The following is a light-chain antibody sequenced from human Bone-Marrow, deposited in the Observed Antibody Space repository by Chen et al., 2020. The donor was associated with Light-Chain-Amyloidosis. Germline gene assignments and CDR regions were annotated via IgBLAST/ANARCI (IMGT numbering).Light chain of an antibody. CDR3: QSADSSGTYEVI. CDR2: RDT. J-gene: IGLJ2*01. CDR1: DLPTKY. Sequence: SYELPQPPSVSVSPGQTARITCSGDDLPTKYAYWYQQKPGQAPVLVIHRDTERPSGISERFSGSSSGTTATLTISGVQVEDEADYNCQSADSSGTYEVIFGGGTKLTVL. V-gene: IGLV3-25*03.